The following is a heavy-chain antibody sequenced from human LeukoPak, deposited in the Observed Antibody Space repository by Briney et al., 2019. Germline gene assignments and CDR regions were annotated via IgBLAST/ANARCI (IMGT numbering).Heavy chain of an antibody. CDR1: GYTFTSYG. V-gene: IGHV1-18*01. Sequence: ASVKVSCKASGYTFTSYGISWVRQAPGQGLEWMGWISAYNGNTNYAQKLQGRVTMTTDTFTSTAYMELRSLRSDDTAVYYCARDDPYGSGIDAFDIWGQGTMVTVSS. J-gene: IGHJ3*02. D-gene: IGHD3-10*01. CDR2: ISAYNGNT. CDR3: ARDDPYGSGIDAFDI.